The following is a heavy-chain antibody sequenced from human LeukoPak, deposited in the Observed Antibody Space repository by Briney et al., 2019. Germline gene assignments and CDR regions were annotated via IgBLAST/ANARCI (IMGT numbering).Heavy chain of an antibody. V-gene: IGHV3-33*01. CDR3: GDYYYYYMDA. CDR1: GFTFSSYG. Sequence: GGSLRLSCAASGFTFSSYGMHWVRQAPGKGLEWVAVIWYDGSNKYYADSVKGRFTISRDNSKNTLYLQMNSLRAEDTAVYYCGDYYYYYMDAWGKGTTVTVSS. CDR2: IWYDGSNK. J-gene: IGHJ6*03.